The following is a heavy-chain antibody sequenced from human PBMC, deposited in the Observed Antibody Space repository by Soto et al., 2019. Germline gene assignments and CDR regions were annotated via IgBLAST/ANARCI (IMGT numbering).Heavy chain of an antibody. D-gene: IGHD6-13*01. CDR1: GGSLSGYY. V-gene: IGHV3-9*01. CDR2: INWNSGSI. CDR3: VKDESINWYSGHFRH. J-gene: IGHJ1*01. Sequence: LSLTCAVYGGSLSGYYWSWIRQPPGKGLEWVSGINWNSGSIGYGDSVKGRFAISRDNAKNSLHLQMNSLSAEDTAFYYCVKDESINWYSGHFRHWGQGTLVTVSS.